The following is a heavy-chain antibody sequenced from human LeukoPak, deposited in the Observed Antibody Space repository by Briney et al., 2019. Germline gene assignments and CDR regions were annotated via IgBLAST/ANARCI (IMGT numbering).Heavy chain of an antibody. V-gene: IGHV1-8*01. CDR2: MNPNSGNT. J-gene: IGHJ4*02. Sequence: AASVTVSFTASGYTFTSYDINWVRQAPGQGLEWMGWMNPNSGNTGYAQKFQGRVTMTRNTSISTAYMELSSLRSEDTAVYYCARGGSSGSLDYWGQGTLVTVSS. D-gene: IGHD3-22*01. CDR3: ARGGSSGSLDY. CDR1: GYTFTSYD.